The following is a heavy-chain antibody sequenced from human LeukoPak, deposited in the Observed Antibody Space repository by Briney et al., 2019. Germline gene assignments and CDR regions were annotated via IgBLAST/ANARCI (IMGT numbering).Heavy chain of an antibody. D-gene: IGHD4-23*01. CDR2: ISGSGGTT. V-gene: IGHV3-23*01. Sequence: GGSLRLSCAASGFTFSSYAMSWVRQAPGKGLEWVSGISGSGGTTYHADSVKGRFTISRDNSKNTLFLQMNSLRAEDTAVYYCAKITSVEIDYWGQETLVTVSS. J-gene: IGHJ4*02. CDR3: AKITSVEIDY. CDR1: GFTFSSYA.